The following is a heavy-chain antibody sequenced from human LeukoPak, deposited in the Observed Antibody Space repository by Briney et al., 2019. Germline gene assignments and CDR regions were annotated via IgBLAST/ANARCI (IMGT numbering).Heavy chain of an antibody. Sequence: GASVKVSCTASGGTFSSYAISWVRQAPGQGLEWMGRIIPIFGIANYAQKFQGRVTITADKSTSTAYMELSSLRSEDTAVYYCARARTTVTTSPDWFDPWGQGTLVTVSS. CDR2: IIPIFGIA. V-gene: IGHV1-69*04. D-gene: IGHD4-17*01. J-gene: IGHJ5*02. CDR1: GGTFSSYA. CDR3: ARARTTVTTSPDWFDP.